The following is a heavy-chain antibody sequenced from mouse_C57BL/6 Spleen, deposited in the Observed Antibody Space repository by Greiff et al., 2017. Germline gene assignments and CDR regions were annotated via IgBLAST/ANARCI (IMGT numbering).Heavy chain of an antibody. CDR1: GYTFTSYG. CDR3: AYYSNFWLGV. V-gene: IGHV1-81*01. J-gene: IGHJ3*02. CDR2: IYPRSGNT. Sequence: QVQLKQSGAELVRPGASVKLSCKASGYTFTSYGISWVKQSTGQGLEWIGEIYPRSGNTYYNEKFKGKATLTSDKSSRTSYMALRSLTSEDSAVYFCAYYSNFWLGVWGPGTLVTV. D-gene: IGHD2-5*01.